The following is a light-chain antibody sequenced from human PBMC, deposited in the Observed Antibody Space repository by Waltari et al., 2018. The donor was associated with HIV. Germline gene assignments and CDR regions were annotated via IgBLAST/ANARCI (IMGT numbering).Light chain of an antibody. J-gene: IGLJ2*01. CDR1: SSTLGAGPA. CDR2: GNS. Sequence: SVLTQPPSVSGAPGHRVTISCTGSSSTLGAGPAVQWNQQLPGTAPKLLIYGNSNRPSGVPDRFSGSKSGTSASLAITGLQAEDEADYYCQSYDSSLSGGVFGGGTKLTVL. CDR3: QSYDSSLSGGV. V-gene: IGLV1-40*01.